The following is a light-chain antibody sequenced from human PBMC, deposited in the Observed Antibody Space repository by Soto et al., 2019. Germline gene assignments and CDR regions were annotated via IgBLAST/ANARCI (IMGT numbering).Light chain of an antibody. CDR2: GAS. Sequence: EIVLTQSPCTLSLSPGERATLSCRASQSVSSTFLAWYQQKPGQAPRLLIYGASSSAIGIPDRFSGSGSGTVFSLTISRLEPEDFAVYYCQQYGSSRTFGQGTKLEIK. CDR1: QSVSSTF. CDR3: QQYGSSRT. J-gene: IGKJ1*01. V-gene: IGKV3-20*01.